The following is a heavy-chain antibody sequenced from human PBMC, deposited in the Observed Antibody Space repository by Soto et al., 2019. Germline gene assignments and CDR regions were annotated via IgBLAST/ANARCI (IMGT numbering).Heavy chain of an antibody. CDR3: ARDGHDRPELLWFGDLLDNAFDY. CDR2: ISYDGSNK. J-gene: IGHJ4*02. Sequence: PGGSLILSCAASGFTFSSYAMHWVRQAPGKGLEWVAVISYDGSNKYYADSVNGRFTISRDNSKNTLYLQMNSLRAEDTAVYYCARDGHDRPELLWFGDLLDNAFDYWGQGTLVTVSS. V-gene: IGHV3-30-3*01. D-gene: IGHD3-10*01. CDR1: GFTFSSYA.